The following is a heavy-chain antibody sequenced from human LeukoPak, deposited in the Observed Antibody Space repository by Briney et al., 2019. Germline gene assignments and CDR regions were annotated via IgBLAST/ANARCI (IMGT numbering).Heavy chain of an antibody. V-gene: IGHV3-23*01. D-gene: IGHD2-2*01. CDR1: GFTFSYYW. CDR3: AKDPYIVVVPAAIEVDY. CDR2: ISGSGGST. J-gene: IGHJ4*02. Sequence: GGSLRLSCAVSGFTFSYYWMSWVRQAPGKGLEWVSAISGSGGSTYYADSVKGRFTISRDNSKNTLYLQMNSLRAEDTAVYYCAKDPYIVVVPAAIEVDYWGQGTLVTVSS.